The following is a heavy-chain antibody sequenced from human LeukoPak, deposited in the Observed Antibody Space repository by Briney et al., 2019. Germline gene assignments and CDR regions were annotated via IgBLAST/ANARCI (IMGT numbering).Heavy chain of an antibody. CDR2: IIHSGST. CDR1: GGSFSGYY. V-gene: IGHV4-34*12. J-gene: IGHJ4*02. Sequence: SETLSLTCAVNGGSFSGYYWSWIRQSPGKGLEYIGEIIHSGSTNFNPSLKSRVTISIDTSKNQFSLKLSSVTAADTAVYYCARMALGDSSGWVDYWGQGTLVTVSS. CDR3: ARMALGDSSGWVDY. D-gene: IGHD6-19*01.